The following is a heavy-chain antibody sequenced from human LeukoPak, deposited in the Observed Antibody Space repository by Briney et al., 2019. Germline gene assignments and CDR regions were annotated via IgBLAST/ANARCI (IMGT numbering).Heavy chain of an antibody. V-gene: IGHV1-2*02. CDR3: ARGYYYDSSGYWLMYYFDY. Sequence: ASVKVSCKASGYTFTGYYMHWVRQAPGQGLEWMGWINPNSGGTNYAQKFQGRVTMTRDTSISTAYMELSRLRSDDTAVYYCARGYYYDSSGYWLMYYFDYWGQGTLVTVPS. CDR1: GYTFTGYY. D-gene: IGHD3-22*01. J-gene: IGHJ4*02. CDR2: INPNSGGT.